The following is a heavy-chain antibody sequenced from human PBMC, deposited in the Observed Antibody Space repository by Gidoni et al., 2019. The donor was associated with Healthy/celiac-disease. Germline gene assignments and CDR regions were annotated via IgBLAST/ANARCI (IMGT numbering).Heavy chain of an antibody. Sequence: EVQLLESGGGLVQPGGSLILSCAPSGFTFSSYAMSWVRQAPGKGLEWVSAISGSGGRTYYADSVKGRFTISRENSKNTLYLQMNSLRAEDTAVYYCAKDPTVTTTLSWGQGTLVTVSS. CDR1: GFTFSSYA. J-gene: IGHJ5*02. CDR3: AKDPTVTTTLS. D-gene: IGHD4-4*01. V-gene: IGHV3-23*01. CDR2: ISGSGGRT.